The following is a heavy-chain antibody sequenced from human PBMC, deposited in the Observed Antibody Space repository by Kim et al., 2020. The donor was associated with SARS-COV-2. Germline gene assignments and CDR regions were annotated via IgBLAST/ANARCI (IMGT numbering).Heavy chain of an antibody. Sequence: AASVKGRFTISRDNAKNSLYLQMNSLRAEDTAVYYCARAVAGTTADAFDIWGQGTMVTVSS. V-gene: IGHV3-21*01. J-gene: IGHJ3*02. D-gene: IGHD4-17*01. CDR3: ARAVAGTTADAFDI.